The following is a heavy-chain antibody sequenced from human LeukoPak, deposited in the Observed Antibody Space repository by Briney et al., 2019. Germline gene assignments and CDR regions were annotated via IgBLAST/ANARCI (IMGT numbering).Heavy chain of an antibody. J-gene: IGHJ4*02. CDR1: GGTFSSYA. V-gene: IGHV1-69*05. CDR3: ARADRYCSDTNCYYSFDY. D-gene: IGHD2-2*01. CDR2: IIPIFGTP. Sequence: ASVKVSCKASGGTFSSYAISWVRQAPGQGLEWMGGIIPIFGTPNYAQKFQGRVTITTDDSTGTSYMELSSLRSEDTAVYYCARADRYCSDTNCYYSFDYWGQGTLVTVSS.